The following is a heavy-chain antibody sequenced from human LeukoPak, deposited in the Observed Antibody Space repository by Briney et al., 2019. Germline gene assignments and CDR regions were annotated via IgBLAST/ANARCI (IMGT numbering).Heavy chain of an antibody. CDR3: TTWDYVDY. J-gene: IGHJ4*02. CDR2: IKSNVNGGTI. D-gene: IGHD1-26*01. Sequence: GSLRLSFVGPRFTFSNAWMSWVRQAPGKGLGWVGRIKSNVNGGTIDYAPPVKGRFIISRDDSKETLYLHMSSLKIEDTAVYYCTTWDYVDYWGQGTVVTVSS. V-gene: IGHV3-15*01. CDR1: RFTFSNAW.